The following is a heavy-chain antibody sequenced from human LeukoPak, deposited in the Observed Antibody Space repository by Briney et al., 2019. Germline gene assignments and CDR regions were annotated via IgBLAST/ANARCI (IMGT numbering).Heavy chain of an antibody. CDR3: ARDSADSSGYYYYFDY. CDR2: VYNSGST. D-gene: IGHD3-22*01. CDR1: GGSISIYY. J-gene: IGHJ4*02. V-gene: IGHV4-59*01. Sequence: SETLSLTCTVSGGSISIYYWSWIRQPPGKGLEWIGYVYNSGSTNYNPSLKSRVTISVDTSKNQFSLKLSSVTAADTAVYYRARDSADSSGYYYYFDYWGQGTLVTVSS.